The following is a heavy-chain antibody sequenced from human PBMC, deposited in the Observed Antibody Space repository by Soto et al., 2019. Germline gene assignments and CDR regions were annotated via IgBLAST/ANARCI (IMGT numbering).Heavy chain of an antibody. CDR1: GGSILDSTYY. V-gene: IGHV4-39*01. D-gene: IGHD3-22*01. CDR2: IFYSGGT. Sequence: QLLLQELGPGLVKPSETLSLTCTVSGGSILDSTYYWAWIRQSPGKGLEWIGTIFYSGGTFYTPSLKSRVTMSVDTSNNQFSLKLSSVTAADTAVYYCARQASGYYYGWFDPWGQGTLVTVSS. CDR3: ARQASGYYYGWFDP. J-gene: IGHJ5*02.